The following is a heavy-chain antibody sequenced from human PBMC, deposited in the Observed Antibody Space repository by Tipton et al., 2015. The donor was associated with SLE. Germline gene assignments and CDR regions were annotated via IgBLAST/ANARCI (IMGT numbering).Heavy chain of an antibody. CDR3: APPYDIGLDI. CDR1: GGSISSSSSYY. D-gene: IGHD2-15*01. V-gene: IGHV4-39*01. Sequence: TLSLTCAVYGGSISSSSSYYWAWIRQPPGKGLEWIGEVYHRGSTEYNPSLRSRATISVDTSKNQFSLKLTSVTASDTAVYYCAPPYDIGLDIWGQGTMVTVSS. CDR2: VYHRGST. J-gene: IGHJ3*02.